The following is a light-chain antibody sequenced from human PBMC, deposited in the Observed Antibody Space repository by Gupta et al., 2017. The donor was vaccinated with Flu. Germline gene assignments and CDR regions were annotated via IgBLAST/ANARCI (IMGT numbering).Light chain of an antibody. CDR2: AAS. Sequence: GDRVTITCRASQGISSYLAWYQQKPGKAPKLLIYAASTLQSGVPSRFSGSGSGTDFTLTISCLQSEDFATYYCEQYYSYPLTFGQGTKVEIK. J-gene: IGKJ1*01. CDR3: EQYYSYPLT. CDR1: QGISSY. V-gene: IGKV1-8*01.